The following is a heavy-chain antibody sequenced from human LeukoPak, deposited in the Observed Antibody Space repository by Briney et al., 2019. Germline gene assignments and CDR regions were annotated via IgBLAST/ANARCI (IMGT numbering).Heavy chain of an antibody. V-gene: IGHV3-15*01. CDR3: TTGRWYSLLYYFDY. CDR1: GFTFSNAW. Sequence: PGGSLRLSCAASGFTFSNAWMSWGRQAPGKGLGWVGRIKSKTDGGTTDYAAPVKGRVTISRYDSKNTLYLQMNSLKTEDTAVYYCTTGRWYSLLYYFDYWGQGTLVTVSS. D-gene: IGHD6-13*01. CDR2: IKSKTDGGTT. J-gene: IGHJ4*02.